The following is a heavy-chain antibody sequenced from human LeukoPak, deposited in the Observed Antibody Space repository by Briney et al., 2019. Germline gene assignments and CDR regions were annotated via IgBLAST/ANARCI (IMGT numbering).Heavy chain of an antibody. V-gene: IGHV4-59*08. CDR3: ARAPAETYYYDNNRGGHFDL. J-gene: IGHJ2*01. CDR2: IYHSGSS. CDR1: GGSISSYY. D-gene: IGHD3-22*01. Sequence: SETLSLTCTVSGGSISSYYWSWIRQPPGKGPEWIGYIYHSGSSYYNPSLKSRVTMSVDTSKNQFSLNLSSVTAADTAVYYCARAPAETYYYDNNRGGHFDLWGRGTLVTVSS.